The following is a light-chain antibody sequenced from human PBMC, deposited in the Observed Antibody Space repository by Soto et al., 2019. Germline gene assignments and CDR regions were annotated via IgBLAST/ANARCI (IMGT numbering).Light chain of an antibody. Sequence: AIEMSQSPPSLSAPVGDTFTITCRASRGIGKDLAWFQQRPGKAPKLLIYGASGLQNGVPSRFSGSGSGTDFTLTISGLQPEDFATYFCLQDFNYPWTFGQGTKVDI. CDR3: LQDFNYPWT. CDR2: GAS. J-gene: IGKJ1*01. V-gene: IGKV1-6*01. CDR1: RGIGKD.